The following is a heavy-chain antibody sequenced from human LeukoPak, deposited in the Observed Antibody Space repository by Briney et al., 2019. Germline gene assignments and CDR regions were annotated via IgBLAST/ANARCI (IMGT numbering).Heavy chain of an antibody. CDR1: GGSISSGGYS. CDR2: IYHSGST. V-gene: IGHV4-30-2*01. Sequence: SQTLSLTCAVSGGSISSGGYSWSWIRQPPGKGLEWIGYIYHSGSTYYNPSLKSRVTISVGRSKNQFSLKLSSVTAADTAVYYCARRYEQQLSFDYWGQGTLVTVSS. J-gene: IGHJ4*02. D-gene: IGHD6-13*01. CDR3: ARRYEQQLSFDY.